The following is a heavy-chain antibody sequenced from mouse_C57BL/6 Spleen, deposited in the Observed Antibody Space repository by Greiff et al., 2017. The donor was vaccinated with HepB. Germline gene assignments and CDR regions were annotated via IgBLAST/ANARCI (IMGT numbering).Heavy chain of an antibody. CDR3: ARYGNSFAY. D-gene: IGHD1-1*01. CDR2: IYPRSGNT. V-gene: IGHV1-81*01. Sequence: VQLQQSGAELARPGASVKLSCKASGYTFTSYGISWVKQRTGQGLEWIGEIYPRSGNTYYNEKFKGKATLTADKSSSTAYMELRSLTSEDSAVYFCARYGNSFAYWGQGTLVTVSA. CDR1: GYTFTSYG. J-gene: IGHJ3*01.